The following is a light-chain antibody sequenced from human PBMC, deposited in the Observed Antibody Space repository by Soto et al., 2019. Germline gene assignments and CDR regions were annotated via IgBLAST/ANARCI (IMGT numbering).Light chain of an antibody. CDR2: GAS. CDR3: QHYYRLPPT. J-gene: IGKJ2*01. Sequence: EIVLTQSPGTLSLSPGERATLSCRASQTIITYLAWYQQKPGQAPRLLIYGASTRATGVPDRVSGSGSGADFTLTINRLEPEDFAVYFCQHYYRLPPTYGQGTKLEV. CDR1: QTIITY. V-gene: IGKV3-20*01.